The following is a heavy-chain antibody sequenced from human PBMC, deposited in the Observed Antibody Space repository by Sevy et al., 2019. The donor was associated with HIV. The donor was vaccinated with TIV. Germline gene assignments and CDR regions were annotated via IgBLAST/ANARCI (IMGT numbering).Heavy chain of an antibody. D-gene: IGHD3-16*01. CDR1: GFTFSANW. J-gene: IGHJ4*02. V-gene: IGHV3-7*01. CDR2: IKGDGSDK. Sequence: GGSLRLSCAASGFTFSANWMNWDRQAPGKGLEWVANIKGDGSDKHYVDSVEGRFTISRDNAKNLLYLKMNSLRVEDTAVYYCAHETFGRFESWGQGTLVTVSS. CDR3: AHETFGRFES.